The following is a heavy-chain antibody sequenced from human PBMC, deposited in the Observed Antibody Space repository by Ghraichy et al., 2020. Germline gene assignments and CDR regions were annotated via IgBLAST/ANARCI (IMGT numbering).Heavy chain of an antibody. V-gene: IGHV4-39*01. Sequence: LSLTCTVSGGSISSSSYYWGWIRQPPGKGLEWIGSIYYSGSTYYNPSLKSRVTISVDTSKNQFSLKLSSVTAADTAVYYCASGLRWLDYWGQGTLVTVSS. CDR2: IYYSGST. CDR3: ASGLRWLDY. J-gene: IGHJ4*02. CDR1: GGSISSSSYY. D-gene: IGHD5-12*01.